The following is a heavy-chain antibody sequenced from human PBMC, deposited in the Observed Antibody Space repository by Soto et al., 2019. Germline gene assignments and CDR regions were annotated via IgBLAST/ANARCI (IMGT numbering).Heavy chain of an antibody. CDR3: ARDPPLSMIVVVGVDDF. Sequence: GGSLRLPCTVLGFTLTNENMNWVRQAPGKGLEWVSSISSRSTFINYADSVKGRFTISRDNDKGLVYLQMNSLRAEDTAVYYCARDPPLSMIVVVGVDDFWGQGTLVTVSS. V-gene: IGHV3-21*06. J-gene: IGHJ4*02. CDR2: ISSRSTFI. D-gene: IGHD3-22*01. CDR1: GFTLTNEN.